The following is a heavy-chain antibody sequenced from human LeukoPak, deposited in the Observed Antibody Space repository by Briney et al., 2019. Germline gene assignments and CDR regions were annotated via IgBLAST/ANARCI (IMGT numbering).Heavy chain of an antibody. V-gene: IGHV4-34*01. CDR2: INHSGST. Sequence: PSETLSLTCAVYGGSFSGYYWSWIRQPPGKGLEWIGEINHSGSTYYNPSLKSRVTISVDTSKNQFSLKLSSVTAADTAVYYCAIRPPYGGGIDYWGQGTLVTVSS. CDR1: GGSFSGYY. CDR3: AIRPPYGGGIDY. J-gene: IGHJ4*02. D-gene: IGHD4-23*01.